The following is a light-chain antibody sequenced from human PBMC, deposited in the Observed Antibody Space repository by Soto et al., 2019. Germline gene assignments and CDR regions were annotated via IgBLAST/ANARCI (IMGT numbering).Light chain of an antibody. CDR2: WAS. Sequence: DIVMTQSPDSLAVSLGERATINCKSSQNILYSSNNKNYLAWYQHKLGQPPRLLIYWASTRDSGVPDRFSGSGSGPDFTLTINSLQPEDVAVYYCQQYYSIPWTFGQGTKVEIK. V-gene: IGKV4-1*01. J-gene: IGKJ1*01. CDR1: QNILYSSNNKNY. CDR3: QQYYSIPWT.